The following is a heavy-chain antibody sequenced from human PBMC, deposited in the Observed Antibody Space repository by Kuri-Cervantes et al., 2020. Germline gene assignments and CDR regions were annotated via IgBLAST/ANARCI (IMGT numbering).Heavy chain of an antibody. CDR2: IFYSGST. V-gene: IGHV4-59*08. CDR1: GGSINSYS. CDR3: ARPDYDSSGYYLLFDY. J-gene: IGHJ4*02. D-gene: IGHD3-22*01. Sequence: SETLSLTCTVSGGSINSYSWSWMRQAPGKGLEWIGYIFYSGSTNYNPSLKSRVTISVDTSKNQFSLKLSSVTAADTAVYYCARPDYDSSGYYLLFDYWGQGTLVTVSS.